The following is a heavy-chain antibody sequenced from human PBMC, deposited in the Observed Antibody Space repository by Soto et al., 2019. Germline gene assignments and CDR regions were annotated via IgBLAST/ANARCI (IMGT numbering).Heavy chain of an antibody. D-gene: IGHD3-3*01. J-gene: IGHJ6*02. Sequence: GGSLKLSCAASRFTFDDYNMHWVCQATGEGLEWVSLFSGDGGSTFYADSVKGRFTISRDNSKKSLYLQINSLRTEDTALYYCATGLLYGSYGLDVWGQGT. CDR3: ATGLLYGSYGLDV. V-gene: IGHV3-43*01. CDR1: RFTFDDYN. CDR2: FSGDGGST.